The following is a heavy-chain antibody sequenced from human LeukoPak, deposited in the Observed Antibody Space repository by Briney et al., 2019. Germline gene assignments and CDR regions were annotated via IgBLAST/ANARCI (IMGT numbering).Heavy chain of an antibody. V-gene: IGHV1-8*01. CDR2: MNPNSGNT. D-gene: IGHD3-3*01. CDR3: ARARRFLEWLPVNWFDP. Sequence: ASVKVSCKASRYTFTSYDINWVRQATGQGLEWMGWMNPNSGNTVYAQKFQGRVTMTRNTSISTAYMELSSLRSEDTAVYYCARARRFLEWLPVNWFDPWGQGTLVTVS. J-gene: IGHJ5*02. CDR1: RYTFTSYD.